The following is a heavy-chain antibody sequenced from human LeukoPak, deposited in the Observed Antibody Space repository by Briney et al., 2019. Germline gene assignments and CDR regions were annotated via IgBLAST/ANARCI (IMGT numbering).Heavy chain of an antibody. CDR3: ARIMGATPAFDF. CDR2: INHSGST. J-gene: IGHJ3*01. V-gene: IGHV4-34*01. CDR1: GGSFSDYY. D-gene: IGHD1-26*01. Sequence: SETESPTCAVYGGSFSDYYWSWIRQPPGKGLEWIGEINHSGSTNYNPSLKSRVTISVDTSKNQFSLKLSSVTAADTAVYYCARIMGATPAFDFWGQGTMVSVSS.